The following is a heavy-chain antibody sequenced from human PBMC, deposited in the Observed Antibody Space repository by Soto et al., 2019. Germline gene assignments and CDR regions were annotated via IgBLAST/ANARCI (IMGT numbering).Heavy chain of an antibody. CDR3: AKDTNGYSSSGFDY. D-gene: IGHD6-13*01. CDR2: ISWNSGSI. V-gene: IGHV3-9*01. Sequence: GGSLRLSCAASGFTFDDYAMHWVRQAPGKGLEWVSGISWNSGSIDYADSVKGRFTISRDNAKNSLYLQMNSLRPEDTALYSCAKDTNGYSSSGFDYWGQGTLVTVSS. J-gene: IGHJ4*02. CDR1: GFTFDDYA.